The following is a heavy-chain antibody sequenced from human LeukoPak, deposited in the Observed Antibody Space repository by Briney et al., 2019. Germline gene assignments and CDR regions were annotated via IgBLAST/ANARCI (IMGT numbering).Heavy chain of an antibody. CDR1: GGSISSSSYY. V-gene: IGHV4-39*07. J-gene: IGHJ5*02. Sequence: PSETLSLTCTVSGGSISSSSYYWGWIRQPPGKGLEWIGSIYYSGSTYYNPSLKSRVTISVDTSKNQFSLKLSSVTAADTAVYYCARGDYGDENWFDPWGQGTLVTVSS. D-gene: IGHD4-17*01. CDR2: IYYSGST. CDR3: ARGDYGDENWFDP.